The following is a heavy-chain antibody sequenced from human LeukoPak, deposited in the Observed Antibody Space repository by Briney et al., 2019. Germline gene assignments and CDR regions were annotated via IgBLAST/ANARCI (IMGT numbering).Heavy chain of an antibody. CDR2: ISGSGGST. CDR3: AKDYYDSSGYYDDPLDY. CDR1: GFTFSTYN. J-gene: IGHJ4*02. V-gene: IGHV3-23*01. Sequence: AGGSLRLSCAASGFTFSTYNMNWVRQAPGKGLEWVSAISGSGGSTYYADSVKGRFTISRDNSKNTLYLQMNSLRAEDTAVYYCAKDYYDSSGYYDDPLDYWGQGTLVTVSS. D-gene: IGHD3-22*01.